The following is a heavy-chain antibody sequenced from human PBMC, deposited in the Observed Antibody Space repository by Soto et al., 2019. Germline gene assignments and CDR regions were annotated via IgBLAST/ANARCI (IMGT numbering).Heavy chain of an antibody. CDR1: GGSISGYY. D-gene: IGHD3-10*01. J-gene: IGHJ6*02. CDR3: ARGNRGYYYYGMDV. V-gene: IGHV4-59*12. CDR2: MYKTGST. Sequence: SETLSLTCTVSGGSISGYYWSWIRQPPGKGLEWIGYMYKTGSTYYNPSLKTRVTISVDRSKNQFSLKLSSVTAADTAVYYCARGNRGYYYYGMDVWGQGTTVTVSS.